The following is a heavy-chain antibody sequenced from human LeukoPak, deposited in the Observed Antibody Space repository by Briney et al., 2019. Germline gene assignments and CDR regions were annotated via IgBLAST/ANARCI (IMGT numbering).Heavy chain of an antibody. CDR3: ARGKWELLSHYWCFDL. Sequence: SQTLSLTCAISGDSVSSNSAAWNWIRQSPSRGLEWLGRTYYRSKWYYDYAVAVKSRITINPDTSKNQFSLQLNSVTPEDTAVYYCARGKWELLSHYWCFDLWGRGTLVTVSS. J-gene: IGHJ2*01. CDR1: GDSVSSNSAA. V-gene: IGHV6-1*01. CDR2: TYYRSKWYY. D-gene: IGHD1-26*01.